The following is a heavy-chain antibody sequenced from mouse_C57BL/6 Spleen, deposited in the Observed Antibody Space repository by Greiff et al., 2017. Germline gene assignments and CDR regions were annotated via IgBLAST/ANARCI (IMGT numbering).Heavy chain of an antibody. D-gene: IGHD2-4*01. V-gene: IGHV2-5*01. CDR2: IWRGGST. CDR3: ANPYYDYDSGFAY. J-gene: IGHJ3*01. Sequence: QVQLKESGPGLVQPSQSLSITCTVSGFSLTSYGVHWVRQSPGKGLEWLGVIWRGGSTDYNAAFMSRLSITKDNSKSQVFFKMNSLQADDTAIYYCANPYYDYDSGFAYWGQGTLVTVSA. CDR1: GFSLTSYG.